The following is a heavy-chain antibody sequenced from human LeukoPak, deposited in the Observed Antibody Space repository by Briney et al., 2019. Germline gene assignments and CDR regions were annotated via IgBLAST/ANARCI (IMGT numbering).Heavy chain of an antibody. D-gene: IGHD6-19*01. J-gene: IGHJ4*02. Sequence: GRSLRLSCAASGFTFSSYGMHWVRQAPGKGLEWVGVIWYDGSNKYYADSVKGRFTISRDNSKNTLYLQMNSLRAEDTAVYYCAKDYGGGWYYYFDYWGQGTLVTVSS. CDR2: IWYDGSNK. CDR3: AKDYGGGWYYYFDY. CDR1: GFTFSSYG. V-gene: IGHV3-33*06.